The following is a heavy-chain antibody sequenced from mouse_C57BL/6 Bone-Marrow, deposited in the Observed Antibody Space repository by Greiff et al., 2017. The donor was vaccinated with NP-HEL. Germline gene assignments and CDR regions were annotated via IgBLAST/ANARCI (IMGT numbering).Heavy chain of an antibody. CDR1: GFTFSSYA. D-gene: IGHD1-1*01. CDR2: ISDGGSYT. V-gene: IGHV5-4*01. J-gene: IGHJ4*01. CDR3: ARETTVVDYYAMDY. Sequence: EVKLMESGGGLVKPGGSLKLSCAASGFTFSSYAMSWVRQTPEKRLEWVATISDGGSYTYYPDNVKGRFTISRDNATNNLYLQMSHLKSEDTAMYYCARETTVVDYYAMDYWGQGTSVTVSS.